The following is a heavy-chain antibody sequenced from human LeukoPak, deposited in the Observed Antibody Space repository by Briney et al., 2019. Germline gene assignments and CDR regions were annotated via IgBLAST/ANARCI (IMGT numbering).Heavy chain of an antibody. V-gene: IGHV3-48*03. D-gene: IGHD2-2*01. Sequence: RXSXAASGFTFNNYEMNWVRQTPGKGLEWISYVDTTGTNIYYTDSVKGRFTISRDTAKNSLSLQMNSLRADDTAVYYCARDFKGYADYWGQGTLVTVSS. CDR2: VDTTGTNI. J-gene: IGHJ4*02. CDR1: GFTFNNYE. CDR3: ARDFKGYADY.